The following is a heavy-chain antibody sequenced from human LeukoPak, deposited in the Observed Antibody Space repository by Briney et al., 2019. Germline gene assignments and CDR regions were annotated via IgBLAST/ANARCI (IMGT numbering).Heavy chain of an antibody. CDR2: ISGSGSNT. V-gene: IGHV3-23*01. CDR1: GFTFSNYA. Sequence: PGGSLRLSCAASGFTFSNYAMTWVRQAPGKGLEWVSVISGSGSNTDYADSVKGRFTISRDNSKNTLSLQMNSLRAEDTAIYYCARHRTAPDYWGQGTLVTVSS. CDR3: ARHRTAPDY. D-gene: IGHD5-18*01. J-gene: IGHJ4*02.